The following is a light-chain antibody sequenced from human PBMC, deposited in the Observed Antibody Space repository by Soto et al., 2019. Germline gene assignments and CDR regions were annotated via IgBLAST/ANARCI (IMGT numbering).Light chain of an antibody. J-gene: IGKJ2*01. Sequence: EIVLTQSPGTLSLSPGEAATLSCRASQSISISYLAGYQQKPGQAPRLLIYGASGRATGIPDRFSGSGSRTDFTLTIIRLEPEDVAVYYCQQYGSSPQTFGQGTQLEIK. CDR2: GAS. CDR3: QQYGSSPQT. CDR1: QSISISY. V-gene: IGKV3-20*01.